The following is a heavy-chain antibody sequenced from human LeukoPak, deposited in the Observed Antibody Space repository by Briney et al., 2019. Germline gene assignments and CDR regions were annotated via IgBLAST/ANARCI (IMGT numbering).Heavy chain of an antibody. D-gene: IGHD3-22*01. V-gene: IGHV1-46*01. CDR3: ARAFRPKEYYYDSSGYYYFQGGAFDI. Sequence: ASVKVSCKASGYTFTSYYMHWVRQAPGQGLEWMGIINPSGGSTSYAQKFQGRVTMTRDMSTSTVYMELGSLRSEDTAVYYCARAFRPKEYYYDSSGYYYFQGGAFDIWGQGTMVTVSS. CDR1: GYTFTSYY. CDR2: INPSGGST. J-gene: IGHJ3*02.